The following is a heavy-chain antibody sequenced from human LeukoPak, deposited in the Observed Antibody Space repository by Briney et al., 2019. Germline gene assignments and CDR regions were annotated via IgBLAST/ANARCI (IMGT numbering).Heavy chain of an antibody. CDR3: AKDSIAARRVDY. CDR1: GFTFSSYG. D-gene: IGHD6-6*01. Sequence: GGSLRLSCAASGFTFSSYGMHWVRQAPGKGLEWVAFIRYDGSNKYYADSVKGRFTISRDNSKNTLYLQMNSLRAEDTAVYYCAKDSIAARRVDYWGQGTLVTVSS. J-gene: IGHJ4*02. V-gene: IGHV3-30*02. CDR2: IRYDGSNK.